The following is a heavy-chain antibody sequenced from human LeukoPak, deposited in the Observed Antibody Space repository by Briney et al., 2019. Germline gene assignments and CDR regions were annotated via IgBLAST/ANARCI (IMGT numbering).Heavy chain of an antibody. D-gene: IGHD4-23*01. Sequence: PGGSLSLSCAASGFTVSSNYMSWVRQAPGKGLEWVSVIYSGGSTYYADSVKGRFTISRDNSKNTLYLQMNSLRAEDTAVYYCARDSADYGGNGASPKDAFDIWGQGTMVTVSS. CDR3: ARDSADYGGNGASPKDAFDI. CDR2: IYSGGST. V-gene: IGHV3-66*01. CDR1: GFTVSSNY. J-gene: IGHJ3*02.